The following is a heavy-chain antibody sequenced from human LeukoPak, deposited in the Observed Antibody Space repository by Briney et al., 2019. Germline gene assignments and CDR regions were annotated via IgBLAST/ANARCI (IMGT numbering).Heavy chain of an antibody. V-gene: IGHV3-13*01. J-gene: IGHJ4*02. Sequence: GGSLRLSCAASGFTFSSYDMHWVRQATGKGLEWVSAIGTAGDTYYPGSVKGRFTISRDNAKNSLYLQMNSLRAEDTAVYYCAGDYYGSGSYDYWGQGTLVTVSS. CDR2: IGTAGDT. CDR1: GFTFSSYD. CDR3: AGDYYGSGSYDY. D-gene: IGHD3-10*01.